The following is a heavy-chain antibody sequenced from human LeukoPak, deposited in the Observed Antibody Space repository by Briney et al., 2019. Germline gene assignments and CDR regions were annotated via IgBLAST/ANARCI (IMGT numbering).Heavy chain of an antibody. V-gene: IGHV4-4*08. Sequence: SETLSLTCTVSGGSISSYYWSWIRQSPGQGLEWIGYIWPSGSTNYNPSLSGRVAISLDKSRNHFTLMVTAVTAADTAFYYCARKGPEHLPTYFDHWGRGILVTVSS. CDR2: IWPSGST. J-gene: IGHJ4*02. CDR3: ARKGPEHLPTYFDH. CDR1: GGSISSYY.